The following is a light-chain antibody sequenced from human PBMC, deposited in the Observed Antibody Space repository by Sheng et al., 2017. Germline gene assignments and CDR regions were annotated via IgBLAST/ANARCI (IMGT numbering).Light chain of an antibody. CDR1: PSLSSTY. CDR3: QQYGSSPRT. Sequence: EIVLTQSPGTLSLSPGERATLSCRASPSLSSTYLAWYQQKPGQAPRLLIYGASSRATDIPDRFSGSGSGTDFTLTISRLEPEDFAVYYCQQYGSSPRTFGQGTKVEIK. V-gene: IGKV3-20*01. CDR2: GAS. J-gene: IGKJ1*01.